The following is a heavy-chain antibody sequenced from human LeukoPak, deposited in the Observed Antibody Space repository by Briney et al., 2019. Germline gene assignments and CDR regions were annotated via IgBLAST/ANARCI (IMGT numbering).Heavy chain of an antibody. CDR3: ARDTDYGDNVGFDY. Sequence: PGGSLRLSCAASGFTFSSYWMHWVRQAPGKGLVWVSRINSDGSSIRYADSVKGRFTISRDNAKNTLYLQMNSLRAEDTAVYYCARDTDYGDNVGFDYWGQGTLVTVSS. D-gene: IGHD4-17*01. CDR2: INSDGSSI. J-gene: IGHJ4*02. CDR1: GFTFSSYW. V-gene: IGHV3-74*01.